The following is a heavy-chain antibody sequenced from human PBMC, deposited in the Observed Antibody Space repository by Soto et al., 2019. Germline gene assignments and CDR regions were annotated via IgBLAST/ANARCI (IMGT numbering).Heavy chain of an antibody. D-gene: IGHD2-2*01. CDR1: GYSFTNYW. Sequence: PGESLKISCNATGYSFTNYWIGWVRQMPGKGLEWMGTIYPGDSDTRYGPAFEGQVTISADKSITTAYLQWSSLKASDTAVYFCARRRQXCSSKICLAHYYYTLDVWGQGTTVTVSS. CDR2: IYPGDSDT. V-gene: IGHV5-51*01. CDR3: ARRRQXCSSKICLAHYYYTLDV. J-gene: IGHJ6*02.